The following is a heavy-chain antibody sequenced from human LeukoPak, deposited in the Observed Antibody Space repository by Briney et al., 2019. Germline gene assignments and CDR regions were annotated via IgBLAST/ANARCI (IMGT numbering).Heavy chain of an antibody. CDR3: ARGGYEYCSSTSCYTGNWFDP. CDR2: INPNSGGT. CDR1: GYTFTGYY. D-gene: IGHD2-2*02. Sequence: ASVKVSCKASGYTFTGYYMHWVRQAPGQGLEWMGWINPNSGGTNYAQKFQGRVTMTRDTSISTAYMELSRLRSDDTAVYYCARGGYEYCSSTSCYTGNWFDPWGQGTLVTVSS. V-gene: IGHV1-2*02. J-gene: IGHJ5*02.